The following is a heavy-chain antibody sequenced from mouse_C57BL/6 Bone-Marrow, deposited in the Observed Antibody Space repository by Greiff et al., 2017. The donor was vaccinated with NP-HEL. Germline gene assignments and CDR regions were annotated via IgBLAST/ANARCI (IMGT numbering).Heavy chain of an antibody. J-gene: IGHJ2*01. CDR3: TTYSSNYLYYFDY. CDR1: GYTFTDYE. D-gene: IGHD2-5*01. V-gene: IGHV1-15*01. Sequence: QVQLQQSGAELVRPGASVTLSCKASGYTFTDYEMHWVKQTPVHGLEWIGAIDPETGGTAYNQKFKGKAILTADKSSSTAYMELRSLTSEDSAVYYCTTYSSNYLYYFDYWGQGTTLTVSS. CDR2: IDPETGGT.